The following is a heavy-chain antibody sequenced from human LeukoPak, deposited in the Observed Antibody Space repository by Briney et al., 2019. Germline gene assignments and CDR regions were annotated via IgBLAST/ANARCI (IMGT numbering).Heavy chain of an antibody. J-gene: IGHJ4*02. V-gene: IGHV3-21*01. D-gene: IGHD6-19*01. CDR1: GFTFSIYE. CDR3: ATEFLGAVAETGDY. CDR2: ISSTSSNI. Sequence: GGSLRLSCAASGFTFSIYEMNWVRQAPGKGLEWVSSISSTSSNIYYADSVKGRFTISRDNAKKSLYLQMNSLRAEDTAVYYCATEFLGAVAETGDYWGQGTLVTVSS.